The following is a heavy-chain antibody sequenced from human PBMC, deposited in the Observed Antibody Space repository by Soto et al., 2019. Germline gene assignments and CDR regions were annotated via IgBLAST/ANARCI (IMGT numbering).Heavy chain of an antibody. CDR3: GRGRITIFGVAPLFDY. D-gene: IGHD3-3*01. J-gene: IGHJ4*02. CDR1: GGSISSYY. V-gene: IGHV4-59*01. Sequence: PSETLSLTCTVSGGSISSYYWSWIRQPPGKGLEWIGYIYYSGSTNYNPSLKSRVTISVDTSKNQFSLKLSSVTAADTAVYYCGRGRITIFGVAPLFDYWGQGTLVTVSS. CDR2: IYYSGST.